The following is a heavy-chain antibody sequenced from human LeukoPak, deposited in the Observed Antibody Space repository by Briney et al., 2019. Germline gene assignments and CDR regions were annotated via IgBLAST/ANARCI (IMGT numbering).Heavy chain of an antibody. CDR3: ASPGDSSSLLTPPP. CDR1: GFTFSSYE. Sequence: PGGSLRLSCAASGFTFSSYEMNWVRQAPGKGLEWVSYISSSGSTIYYADSVKGRFTISRDNAKNSLYLQMNSLRAEDTAVYYCASPGDSSSLLTPPPWGQGTLVTVSS. CDR2: ISSSGSTI. J-gene: IGHJ5*02. V-gene: IGHV3-48*03. D-gene: IGHD6-13*01.